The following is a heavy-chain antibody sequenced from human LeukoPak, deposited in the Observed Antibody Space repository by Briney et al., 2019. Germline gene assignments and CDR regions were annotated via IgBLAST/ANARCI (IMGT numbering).Heavy chain of an antibody. V-gene: IGHV3-21*01. J-gene: IGHJ6*02. Sequence: IPGGSLRLSCAASGFTFSSYSMNWVRQAPGKGLEWVSSISSSSSYIYYADSVKGRFTISRDNAKNSLYLQMNSLRAEDTAVYYCARDHGDNTLHYYYGMDVWGQGTTVTVS. CDR2: ISSSSSYI. CDR1: GFTFSSYS. CDR3: ARDHGDNTLHYYYGMDV. D-gene: IGHD4-17*01.